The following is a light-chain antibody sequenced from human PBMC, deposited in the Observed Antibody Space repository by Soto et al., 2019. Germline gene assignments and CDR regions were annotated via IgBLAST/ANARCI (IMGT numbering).Light chain of an antibody. CDR1: QTVSSSY. CDR2: GAS. CDR3: QQYGSPPT. J-gene: IGKJ4*01. Sequence: EILLTQSPGTLSLSPGERATLSCRASQTVSSSYLAWYQQKPGQAPRLLIYGASSRATGIPDRFSGSGSGTDATLTINRLEPEDFAVYYCQQYGSPPTFGGGTKVDIK. V-gene: IGKV3-20*01.